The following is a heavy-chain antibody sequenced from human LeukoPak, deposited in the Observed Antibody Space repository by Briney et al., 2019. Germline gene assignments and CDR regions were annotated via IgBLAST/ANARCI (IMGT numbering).Heavy chain of an antibody. CDR1: GFTFDNNA. D-gene: IGHD3-22*01. Sequence: PGWSLRLSCAASGFTFDNNAMHWVRQAPGKGLEWVSSISWNSDNIDYADSVKGRFTISRDNAKNSLYLQMNSLRAEDTAVYYCARASHYYYDSSGYPAWGQGTLVTVSS. V-gene: IGHV3-9*01. CDR2: ISWNSDNI. J-gene: IGHJ4*02. CDR3: ARASHYYYDSSGYPA.